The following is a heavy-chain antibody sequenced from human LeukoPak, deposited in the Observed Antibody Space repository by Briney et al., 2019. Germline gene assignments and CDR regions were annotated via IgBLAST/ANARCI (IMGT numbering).Heavy chain of an antibody. CDR1: GGCFSGYY. J-gene: IGHJ5*02. V-gene: IGHV4-34*01. Sequence: SETLSFTCAGYGGCFSGYYWSWIRQPPGKGPEWIGEINHSGSTNYKPFLKSRVTISVDTSKNQFSLRLSSVPDAATAVYYCARGTHYYGSGSYLRPWGQGTLVTVSS. D-gene: IGHD3-10*01. CDR2: INHSGST. CDR3: ARGTHYYGSGSYLRP.